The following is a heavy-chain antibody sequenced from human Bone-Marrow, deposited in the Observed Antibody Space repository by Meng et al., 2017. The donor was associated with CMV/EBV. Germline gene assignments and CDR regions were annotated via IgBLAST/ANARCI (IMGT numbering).Heavy chain of an antibody. CDR2: IYYSGST. V-gene: IGHV4-61*01. J-gene: IGHJ3*02. D-gene: IGHD2-2*01. CDR3: ASEYYCSSTSCSGAFDI. Sequence: SDTLSLICTVTGGSVSSGSYYWSWIRQPPGKGLEWIGYIYYSGSTNYNPSLKSRVTISVDTSKNQFSLKLSSVTAADTAVYYCASEYYCSSTSCSGAFDIWGQGTMVTVSS. CDR1: GGSVSSGSYY.